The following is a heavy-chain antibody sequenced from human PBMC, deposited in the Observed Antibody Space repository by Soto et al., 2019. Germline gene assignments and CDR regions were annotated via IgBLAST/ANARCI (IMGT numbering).Heavy chain of an antibody. V-gene: IGHV3-48*01. D-gene: IGHD2-2*01. J-gene: IGHJ6*03. Sequence: GGTLRLSCAASGFTFSSYSMNWVRQAPGKGLEWVSYISSSSSTIYYADSVKGRFTISRDNAKNSLYLQMNSLRAEDTAVYYCARDSGYCSSTSCFHYYYYKDVWGKGTTVTVSS. CDR3: ARDSGYCSSTSCFHYYYYKDV. CDR2: ISSSSSTI. CDR1: GFTFSSYS.